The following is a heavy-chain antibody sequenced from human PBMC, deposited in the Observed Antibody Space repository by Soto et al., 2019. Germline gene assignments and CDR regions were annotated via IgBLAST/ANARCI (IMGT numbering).Heavy chain of an antibody. CDR1: GGTFRNYP. CDR3: ARGPLVVLNYFES. Sequence: QVQLVQSGTEVKKPGSSVKVSCKASGGTFRNYPINWVRQAPGQGLEWMGSIFPLTDIPDYAQNFQARLTTRADKSTSTADMELSSLTSDDTAMYFCARGPLVVLNYFESWGQGTLVTVSS. V-gene: IGHV1-69*02. J-gene: IGHJ4*02. CDR2: IFPLTDIP.